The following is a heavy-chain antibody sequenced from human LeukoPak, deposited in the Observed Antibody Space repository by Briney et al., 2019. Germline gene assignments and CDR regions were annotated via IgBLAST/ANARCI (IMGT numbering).Heavy chain of an antibody. CDR3: ARGGARESVFGVANIDY. V-gene: IGHV1-2*02. J-gene: IGHJ4*02. D-gene: IGHD3-3*01. CDR1: VYTFTRYY. CDR2: INPNSGGT. Sequence: ASVTVSCKASVYTFTRYYMHWVRQAPGQGLEWMGWINPNSGGTNYAQKFQGRVTMTRDTSISTAYMELSRLRSDDTAVYYCARGGARESVFGVANIDYWGQGTLVTVSS.